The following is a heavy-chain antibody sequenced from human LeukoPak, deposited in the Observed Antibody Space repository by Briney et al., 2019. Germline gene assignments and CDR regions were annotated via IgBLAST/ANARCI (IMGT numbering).Heavy chain of an antibody. D-gene: IGHD1-26*01. Sequence: SETLSLTCAVYGGSFSGYYWSWIRQPPGKGLEWIGEINHSGSTNYNPSLKSRVTISVDTSKNQFSLKLSSVTAADTAVYYCARGYRGSEEVGYYFDYWGQGTLVTVSS. CDR3: ARGYRGSEEVGYYFDY. V-gene: IGHV4-34*01. J-gene: IGHJ4*02. CDR2: INHSGST. CDR1: GGSFSGYY.